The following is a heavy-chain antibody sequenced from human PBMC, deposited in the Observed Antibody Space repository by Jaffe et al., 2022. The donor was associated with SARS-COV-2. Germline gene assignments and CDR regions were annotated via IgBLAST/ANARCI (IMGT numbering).Heavy chain of an antibody. CDR3: ARGSDDSSGNVGGAFDI. Sequence: QVQLQESGPGLVKPSQTLSLTCTVSGGSISSGSYYWSWIRQPAGKGLEWIGRIYTSGSTNYNPSLKSRVTISVDTSKNQFSLKLSSVTAADTAVYYCARGSDDSSGNVGGAFDIWGQGTMVTVSS. D-gene: IGHD3-22*01. CDR2: IYTSGST. V-gene: IGHV4-61*02. CDR1: GGSISSGSYY. J-gene: IGHJ3*02.